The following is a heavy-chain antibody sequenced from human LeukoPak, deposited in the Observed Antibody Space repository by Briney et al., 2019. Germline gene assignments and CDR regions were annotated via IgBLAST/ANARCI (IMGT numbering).Heavy chain of an antibody. D-gene: IGHD6-13*01. CDR3: AIIPGDSWAFVF. CDR2: INPNSGDT. Sequence: GASVKVSFKSSEYTFSVYHIHGVRQAPGQGLEWMAWINPNSGDTNYAQKFQGRVTMTRDTSISTVYMEVSSLRFDDTAVYYCAIIPGDSWAFVFRGQGTLVTVSS. V-gene: IGHV1-2*02. J-gene: IGHJ4*02. CDR1: EYTFSVYH.